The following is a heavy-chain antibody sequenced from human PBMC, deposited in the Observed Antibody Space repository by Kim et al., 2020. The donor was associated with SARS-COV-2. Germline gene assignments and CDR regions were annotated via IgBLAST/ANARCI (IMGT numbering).Heavy chain of an antibody. J-gene: IGHJ5*02. Sequence: ASVKVSCKASGYTFTSYPINWVRRAPGQRLEWMGWINGGNGNTVYSEKLQGRVSITRDTSASTVYMELSSLRYEDTAVYYCARGGGRYDYGSGSALDPWGQGTLVTVSS. CDR2: INGGNGNT. CDR3: ARGGGRYDYGSGSALDP. CDR1: GYTFTSYP. D-gene: IGHD3-10*01. V-gene: IGHV1-3*01.